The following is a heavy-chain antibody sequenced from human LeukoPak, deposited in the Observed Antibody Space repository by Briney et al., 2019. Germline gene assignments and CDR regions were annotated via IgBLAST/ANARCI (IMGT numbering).Heavy chain of an antibody. CDR3: ARGTWGHYFDY. Sequence: PGGSLRLSCAASGFTFSRYDMHWVRQGTGKGLEWVSSIGTAGDTYYADSVKGRFTISRENAKNSLYLQINSLRAGDMAVYYCARGTWGHYFDYWGQGTLVTVSS. J-gene: IGHJ4*02. V-gene: IGHV3-13*01. CDR2: IGTAGDT. D-gene: IGHD1-26*01. CDR1: GFTFSRYD.